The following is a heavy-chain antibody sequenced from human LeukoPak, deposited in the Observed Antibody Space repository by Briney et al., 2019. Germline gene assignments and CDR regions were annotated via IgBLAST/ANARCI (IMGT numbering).Heavy chain of an antibody. Sequence: ASVNASYTPSGHTFTRSYMHWVRQAPGQELEWMGWINPNRGGTNYAQKFQGRVTMTRDTSISTAYMELSRLRSDDTAVYYCARDLLRGDYGDYWVQGTLVTVSS. J-gene: IGHJ4*02. CDR3: ARDLLRGDYGDY. CDR1: GHTFTRSY. D-gene: IGHD2/OR15-2a*01. V-gene: IGHV1-2*02. CDR2: INPNRGGT.